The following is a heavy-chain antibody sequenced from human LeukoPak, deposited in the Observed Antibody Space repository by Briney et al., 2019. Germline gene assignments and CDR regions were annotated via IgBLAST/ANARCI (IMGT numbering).Heavy chain of an antibody. CDR3: ARDPVRWAAAARAFDY. J-gene: IGHJ4*02. CDR2: ISAYNGNT. Sequence: ASVKVSCKASGYTFTSYGISWVRQAPGRGLEWMGWISAYNGNTNYAQKLQGRVTMTTDTSTSTAYMELRSLRSDGSAVYYCARDPVRWAAAARAFDYWGQGTLVTVSS. D-gene: IGHD6-13*01. CDR1: GYTFTSYG. V-gene: IGHV1-18*01.